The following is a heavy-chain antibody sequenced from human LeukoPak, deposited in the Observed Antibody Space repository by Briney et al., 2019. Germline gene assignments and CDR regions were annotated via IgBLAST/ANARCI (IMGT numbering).Heavy chain of an antibody. J-gene: IGHJ5*02. CDR1: GGSISSYY. D-gene: IGHD2-2*01. CDR2: INYSGST. Sequence: ETLSLTCTVSGGSISSYYWSWIRQPPGKGLEWIGYINYSGSTNYNPSLKSRVTISVDTSKNQFSLKLSSVTAADTAVYYCARGPLGYCNSTSCYGFGWFDPWGQGTLVTVSS. V-gene: IGHV4-59*01. CDR3: ARGPLGYCNSTSCYGFGWFDP.